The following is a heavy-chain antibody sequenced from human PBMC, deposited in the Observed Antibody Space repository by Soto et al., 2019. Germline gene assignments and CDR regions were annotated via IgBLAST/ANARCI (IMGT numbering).Heavy chain of an antibody. CDR2: NNAVNGDT. V-gene: IGHV1-3*01. CDR1: GYTFSYYA. J-gene: IGHJ4*02. CDR3: ARGQDSGSWIIDH. Sequence: QVQLVQSAPEVKKPGASVKVSCKASGYTFSYYALHWVRQAPGQRLEWMGCNNAVNGDTRYSQKFQDRVTITRDTSASTVYMEVSSRRSEDTAVYYCARGQDSGSWIIDHWGQGTLVTVSS. D-gene: IGHD6-13*01.